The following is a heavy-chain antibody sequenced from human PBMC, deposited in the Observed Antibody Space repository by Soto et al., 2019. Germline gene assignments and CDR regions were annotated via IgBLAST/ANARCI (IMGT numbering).Heavy chain of an antibody. CDR2: IWYDGSNK. V-gene: IGHV3-33*01. CDR1: GFTFSSYG. D-gene: IGHD1-26*01. J-gene: IGHJ3*02. Sequence: GGSLRLSFAASGFTFSSYGLHWVRQAPGKGLEWVAVIWYDGSNKYYADSVKSRFTISRDNSKSTLYLQMNSLSAEDTAVYYCARDSDPTTLDAFDIWGQGTMVTVS. CDR3: ARDSDPTTLDAFDI.